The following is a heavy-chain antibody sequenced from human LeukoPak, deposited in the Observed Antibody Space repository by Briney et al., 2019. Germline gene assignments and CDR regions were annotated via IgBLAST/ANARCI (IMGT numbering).Heavy chain of an antibody. J-gene: IGHJ4*02. D-gene: IGHD4-23*01. CDR1: EYTFTGYY. CDR2: INPSGGST. V-gene: IGHV1-46*01. Sequence: ASVKVSCKASEYTFTGYYLHWVRQAPGQGLEWMGIINPSGGSTSYAQKFQGRVTMTRDISTSTVYMELSSLRSEDTAVYYCARDGSDIGGNSSPDNYYFDYWGQGTLVTVSS. CDR3: ARDGSDIGGNSSPDNYYFDY.